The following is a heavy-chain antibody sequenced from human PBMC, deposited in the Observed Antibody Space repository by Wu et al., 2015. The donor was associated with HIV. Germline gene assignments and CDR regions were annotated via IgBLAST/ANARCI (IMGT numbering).Heavy chain of an antibody. Sequence: QVQLVQSGAEVKKPGASVKVSCKASGYTFTTYGINWVRQAPGQGLEWMGWITTSDGNAKYAQKFQGRVTMTTDKSTNTAYMEVGSLRSDDTAVYYCARGPPIAARPVGYYYYMDVWGQRDHGHRLL. CDR2: ITTSDGNA. J-gene: IGHJ6*03. CDR1: GYTFTTYG. V-gene: IGHV1-18*01. CDR3: ARGPPIAARPVGYYYYMDV. D-gene: IGHD6-6*01.